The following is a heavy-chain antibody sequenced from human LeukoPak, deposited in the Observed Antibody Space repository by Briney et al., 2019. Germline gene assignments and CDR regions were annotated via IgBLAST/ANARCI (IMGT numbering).Heavy chain of an antibody. V-gene: IGHV4-59*01. CDR2: IHYSGST. Sequence: TSETLSPTCNVSGGSISSYYWSWIRQTPGKGLDWIGHIHYSGSTNYKPSLKSRVTISLDASKNQVSLKLSSVTAADTAVYYCARGGSYFYAMDVWGHGTTVTVSS. CDR1: GGSISSYY. J-gene: IGHJ6*02. CDR3: ARGGSYFYAMDV.